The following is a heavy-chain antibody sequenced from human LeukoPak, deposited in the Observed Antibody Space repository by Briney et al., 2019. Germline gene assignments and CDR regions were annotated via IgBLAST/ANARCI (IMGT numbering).Heavy chain of an antibody. CDR2: IKEDGSEE. Sequence: GGSVRLSCVASGFTFSRYLMTWVRQAPGKGLEWVANIKEDGSEENYVDSVKGRFTISRDNAENSLYLQLNSLRVDDTAVYYCARAYTDYAEGGYWGQGTLITVSS. CDR1: GFTFSRYL. V-gene: IGHV3-7*01. J-gene: IGHJ4*02. CDR3: ARAYTDYAEGGY. D-gene: IGHD5-12*01.